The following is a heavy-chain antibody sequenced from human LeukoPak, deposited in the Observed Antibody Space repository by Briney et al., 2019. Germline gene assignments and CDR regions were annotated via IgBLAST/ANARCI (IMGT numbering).Heavy chain of an antibody. CDR2: IKQDGSEK. D-gene: IGHD6-13*01. J-gene: IGHJ4*02. Sequence: PRGSLRLSCAASGFTFSGYWMSWVRQAPGKGLEWVANIKQDGSEKNYVDSVKGRFTISRDNAKNSMDLQMNSLRAEDTAVYYCARGLLAAAGIDYWGQGALVTVSS. V-gene: IGHV3-7*04. CDR1: GFTFSGYW. CDR3: ARGLLAAAGIDY.